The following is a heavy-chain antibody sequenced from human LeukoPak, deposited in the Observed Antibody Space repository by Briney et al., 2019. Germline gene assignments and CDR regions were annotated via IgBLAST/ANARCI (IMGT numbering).Heavy chain of an antibody. Sequence: SVKVSCKASGGTFSSYAISWVRQAPGQGLEWMGGIIPIFGTANYAQKFQGRVTITADESTSTAYMELSSLRSEDTSVYYCARDNPPMATILKDYYCYMDVWGKGTTVTVSS. CDR2: IIPIFGTA. CDR3: ARDNPPMATILKDYYCYMDV. V-gene: IGHV1-69*13. J-gene: IGHJ6*03. CDR1: GGTFSSYA. D-gene: IGHD5-24*01.